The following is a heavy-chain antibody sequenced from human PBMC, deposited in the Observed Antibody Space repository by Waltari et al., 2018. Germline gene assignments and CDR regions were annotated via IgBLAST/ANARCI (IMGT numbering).Heavy chain of an antibody. V-gene: IGHV4-38-2*01. CDR1: GYSISSGYY. CDR2: IYHSGST. J-gene: IGHJ1*01. D-gene: IGHD2-21*01. Sequence: QVQLQESGPGLVKPSETLSLTCAVSGYSISSGYYWGWIRQPPGKELEWIGSIYHSGSTYYNPSLKSRVTISVDTSKNQFSLKLSSVTAADTAVYYCARYCGGDCYRAEYFQHWGQGTLVTVSS. CDR3: ARYCGGDCYRAEYFQH.